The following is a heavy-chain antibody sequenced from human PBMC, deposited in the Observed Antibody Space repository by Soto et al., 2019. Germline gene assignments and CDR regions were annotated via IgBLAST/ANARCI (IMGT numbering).Heavy chain of an antibody. V-gene: IGHV3-23*01. CDR3: AKCLAVWSGYETGYYDIDV. Sequence: GGSLRLSCAASGFTFSSYAMSWVRQAPGKGLEWVSAISGSGGSTYYADSVKGRFTISRDNSKNTLYLQMNSLRAEDTAVYYCAKCLAVWSGYETGYYDIDVSGKGTAVTVSS. D-gene: IGHD3-3*01. CDR1: GFTFSSYA. CDR2: ISGSGGST. J-gene: IGHJ6*03.